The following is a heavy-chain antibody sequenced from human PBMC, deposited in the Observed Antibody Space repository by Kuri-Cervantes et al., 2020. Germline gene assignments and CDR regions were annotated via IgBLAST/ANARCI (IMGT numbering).Heavy chain of an antibody. Sequence: GESLKISCAASGFTFSSYSMSWIRQAPGKGLEWVSYISSSGSTIYYADSVKGRFTISRDNAKNSLYLQMNSLRAEDTAVYYCARVSVARYCSGGSCYLRYSYYYYGMDVWGQGTTVTVSS. J-gene: IGHJ6*02. CDR3: ARVSVARYCSGGSCYLRYSYYYYGMDV. CDR1: GFTFSSYS. V-gene: IGHV3-48*04. D-gene: IGHD2-15*01. CDR2: ISSSGSTI.